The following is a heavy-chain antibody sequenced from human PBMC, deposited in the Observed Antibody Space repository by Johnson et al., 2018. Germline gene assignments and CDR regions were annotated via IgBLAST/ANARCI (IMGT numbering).Heavy chain of an antibody. V-gene: IGHV3-9*01. CDR1: GFTFDDYA. J-gene: IGHJ1*01. CDR3: AKDQYDPPLRYFQH. Sequence: QLVESGGGVVQPGRSLRLSCAASGFTFDDYAMHWVRQAPGKGLEWVSGSSWNSGSIGYADAGKGRFTISRDNAKNSLYLQMNSLRAEDTALYYCAKDQYDPPLRYFQHWGQGTLVTVSS. D-gene: IGHD1-1*01. CDR2: SSWNSGSI.